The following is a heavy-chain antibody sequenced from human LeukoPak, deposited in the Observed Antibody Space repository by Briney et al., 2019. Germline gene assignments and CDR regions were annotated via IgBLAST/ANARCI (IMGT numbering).Heavy chain of an antibody. Sequence: GGSLRLSCAASGFTFSSYAMHWVRQAPGKGLEWVAVISYDGSNKYYADSVKGRFTISRDNSKNTLYLQMNSLRAEDTAVYYCAKERYCSGGNCYPDDNWGQGTLVTVSS. CDR3: AKERYCSGGNCYPDDN. V-gene: IGHV3-30*04. CDR2: ISYDGSNK. CDR1: GFTFSSYA. J-gene: IGHJ4*02. D-gene: IGHD2-15*01.